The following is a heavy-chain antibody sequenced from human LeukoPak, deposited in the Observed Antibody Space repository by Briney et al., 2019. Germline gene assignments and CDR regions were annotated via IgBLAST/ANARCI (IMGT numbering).Heavy chain of an antibody. CDR3: AKDVYGDYGGLDY. Sequence: GGSLRLSCAASGFPFSTYALSWVRQAPGKGLEWVSSIRGSDGSTYYADSVKGRFAISRDNSKNTLYLQMNSLRAEDTAVYYCAKDVYGDYGGLDYWGQGTLVTVSS. D-gene: IGHD4-17*01. CDR1: GFPFSTYA. V-gene: IGHV3-23*01. CDR2: IRGSDGST. J-gene: IGHJ4*02.